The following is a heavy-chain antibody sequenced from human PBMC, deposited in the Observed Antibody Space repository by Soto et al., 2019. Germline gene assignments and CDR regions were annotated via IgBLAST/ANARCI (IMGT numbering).Heavy chain of an antibody. CDR1: GGPMTTDNYY. Sequence: SETLSLTCTVSGGPMTTDNYYWTWIRQPPGKGLEWVGYIYYSGSAYYNPSLKSRVTISVDTSKDQFSLNVRSVTAADTAVYYCARDYDSGMDVWGQGTTVTVSS. CDR2: IYYSGSA. CDR3: ARDYDSGMDV. D-gene: IGHD3-22*01. J-gene: IGHJ6*02. V-gene: IGHV4-30-4*01.